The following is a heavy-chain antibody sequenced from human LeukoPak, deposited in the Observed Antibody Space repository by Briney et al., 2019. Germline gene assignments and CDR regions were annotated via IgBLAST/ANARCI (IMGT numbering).Heavy chain of an antibody. CDR2: VTSIGGNT. V-gene: IGHV3-23*01. D-gene: IGHD2-2*01. Sequence: PGGSLRLSCTASGFTFSSYAMSWVRQASGKGLEWFSAVTSIGGNTYYADSVKGRFTISRDNSKDTLYLQMNSLRAEDAAVYYCARLLPPVDCSRTSCFGFDYWGQGTLVTVSS. CDR1: GFTFSSYA. CDR3: ARLLPPVDCSRTSCFGFDY. J-gene: IGHJ4*02.